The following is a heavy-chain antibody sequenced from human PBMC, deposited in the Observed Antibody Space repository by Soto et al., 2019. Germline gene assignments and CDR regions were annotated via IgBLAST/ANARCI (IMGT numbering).Heavy chain of an antibody. Sequence: PGGSLRLSCAASGFTFSSYAMHWVRQAPGKGLEYVSAISSNGGSTYYANSVKGRFTISRDNSKNTLYLQMGSLRAEDMAVYYCASYQFDYWGQGTLVTVSS. D-gene: IGHD2-2*01. CDR2: ISSNGGST. CDR3: ASYQFDY. V-gene: IGHV3-64*01. J-gene: IGHJ4*02. CDR1: GFTFSSYA.